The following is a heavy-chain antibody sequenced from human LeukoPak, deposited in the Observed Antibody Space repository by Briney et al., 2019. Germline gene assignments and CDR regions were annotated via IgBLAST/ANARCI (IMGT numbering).Heavy chain of an antibody. Sequence: PGGSLRLSCAASGFTFSTYSMNWVRQAPGKGLEWVSSVTSSNNYIYYADSVKGRFTISRDNSKNTLYLQMNSLRAEDTAVYYCAKDDHGFYWGQGTLVTVSS. J-gene: IGHJ4*02. V-gene: IGHV3-21*01. CDR1: GFTFSTYS. CDR2: VTSSNNYI. CDR3: AKDDHGFY.